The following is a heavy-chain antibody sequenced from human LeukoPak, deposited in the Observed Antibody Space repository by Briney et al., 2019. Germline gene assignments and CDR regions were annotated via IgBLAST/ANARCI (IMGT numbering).Heavy chain of an antibody. V-gene: IGHV2-70*11. CDR1: GGSISSYYW. CDR3: ARTRLYYYDSSGYLFRSSLFDY. J-gene: IGHJ4*02. CDR2: IDWDDGK. Sequence: TLSLTCTVSGGSISSYYWSWIRQPPGKALEWLARIDWDDGKYYSTSLKTRLTISKDTSKNQVVLTMTNMDPVDTATYYCARTRLYYYDSSGYLFRSSLFDYWGQGTLVTVSS. D-gene: IGHD3-22*01.